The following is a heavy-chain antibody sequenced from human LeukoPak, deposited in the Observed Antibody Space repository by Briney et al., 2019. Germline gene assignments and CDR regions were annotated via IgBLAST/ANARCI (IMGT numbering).Heavy chain of an antibody. J-gene: IGHJ4*02. V-gene: IGHV4-38-2*01. Sequence: SETLSLTCAVSGYSISSGYYWGWIRQPPGKGLEWIGSIYHSGSTYYNPSLKSRVTISVDTSKNQLSLKLSSVTAADTAAYYCARLGALVVAPFDYWGQGTLVTVSS. CDR2: IYHSGST. CDR3: ARLGALVVAPFDY. CDR1: GYSISSGYY. D-gene: IGHD3-22*01.